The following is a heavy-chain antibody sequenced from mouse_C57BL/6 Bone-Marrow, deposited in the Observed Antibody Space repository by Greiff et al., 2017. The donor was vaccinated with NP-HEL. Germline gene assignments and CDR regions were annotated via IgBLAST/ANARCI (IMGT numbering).Heavy chain of an antibody. CDR1: GYTFTDYY. CDR2: INPNNGGT. Sequence: VQLQQSGPELVKPGASVKISCKASGYTFTDYYMNWVKQSHGKSLEWIGDINPNNGGTSYNQKFKGKATLTEDKSSSTAYMELRSLTSEDSAVYYCARPLPYWGQGTLVTVSA. J-gene: IGHJ3*01. V-gene: IGHV1-26*01. D-gene: IGHD2-10*01. CDR3: ARPLPY.